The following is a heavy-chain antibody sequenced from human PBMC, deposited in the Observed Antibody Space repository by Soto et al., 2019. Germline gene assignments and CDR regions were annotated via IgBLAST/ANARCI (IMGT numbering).Heavy chain of an antibody. J-gene: IGHJ4*02. Sequence: EVQLLESGGGLVQPGGSLRLSCAASGFTFSSYAMSWVRQAPGKGLEWVLAISGSGGSTYYADSVKGRFTISRDNSKNTLYLQMNSLRAEDTAVYYCAGRSDIVVVVAAHYVKWGQGTLVTVSS. CDR3: AGRSDIVVVVAAHYVK. V-gene: IGHV3-23*01. CDR1: GFTFSSYA. CDR2: ISGSGGST. D-gene: IGHD2-15*01.